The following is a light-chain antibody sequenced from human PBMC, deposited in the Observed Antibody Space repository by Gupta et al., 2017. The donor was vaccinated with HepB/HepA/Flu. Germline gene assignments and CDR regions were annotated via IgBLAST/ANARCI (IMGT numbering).Light chain of an antibody. Sequence: QTVLTQPSSLSASPGASASLTCTLRSGINVGTSRIYWYQQKPGSPPQYLRRYKSDSDKQQGSGVPSRFSESKDASANAGILLISGLQSEDEADYYCMIWHSSAPVFGGGTKLTVL. J-gene: IGLJ3*02. CDR2: YKSDSDK. CDR1: SGINVGTSR. CDR3: MIWHSSAPV. V-gene: IGLV5-45*02.